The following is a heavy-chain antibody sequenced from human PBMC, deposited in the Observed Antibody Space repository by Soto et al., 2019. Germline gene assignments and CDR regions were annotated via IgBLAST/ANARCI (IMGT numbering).Heavy chain of an antibody. CDR3: ARDYYGSGSYPFDY. D-gene: IGHD3-10*01. Sequence: GGSLRLSCAASGFTFSSYWMSWVRQAPGKGLEWVANIKQDGSEKYYVDSVKGRFTISRDNAKNSLYLQMNSLRAEDTAVYYCARDYYGSGSYPFDYWGQGTLVTVSS. CDR1: GFTFSSYW. V-gene: IGHV3-7*04. CDR2: IKQDGSEK. J-gene: IGHJ4*02.